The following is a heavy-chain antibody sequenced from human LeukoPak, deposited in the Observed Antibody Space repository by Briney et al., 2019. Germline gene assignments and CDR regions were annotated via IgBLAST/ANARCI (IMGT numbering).Heavy chain of an antibody. V-gene: IGHV1-2*02. CDR2: INPNSGGT. D-gene: IGHD1-26*01. J-gene: IGHJ5*02. CDR1: GYTFTGYY. Sequence: ASVKVPCKASGYTFTGYYMHWVRQAPGQGLEWMGWINPNSGGTNYAQKFQGRVTMTRDTSISTAYMELSRLRSDDTAVYYCARARVGATYNWFDPWGQGTLVTVSS. CDR3: ARARVGATYNWFDP.